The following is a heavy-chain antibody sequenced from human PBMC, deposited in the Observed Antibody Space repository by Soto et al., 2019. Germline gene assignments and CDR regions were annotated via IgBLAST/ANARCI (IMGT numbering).Heavy chain of an antibody. D-gene: IGHD1-26*01. CDR1: GFTFSSYE. J-gene: IGHJ4*02. CDR3: ARVGVVGARSLAF. CDR2: ISSNGRTI. V-gene: IGHV3-48*03. Sequence: EVQLVESGGGLVQPGGSLRLSCAASGFTFSSYEMNWVRQAPGKGLEWVSYISSNGRTIDYADSVKGRFTISRDNAKKSLYLQLNSLRAEDTPVYYCARVGVVGARSLAFCGQGTLVTASS.